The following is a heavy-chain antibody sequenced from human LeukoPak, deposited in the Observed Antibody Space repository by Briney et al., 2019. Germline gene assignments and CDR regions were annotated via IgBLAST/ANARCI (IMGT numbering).Heavy chain of an antibody. CDR3: ARGYCSGGSCYSYYYYNYMDV. D-gene: IGHD2-15*01. Sequence: ASVKVSCKASGYTFTSYGISWVRQAPGQGLEWMGWINPNSGGTNYAQKFQGRVTMTRDTSISTAYMELSRLRSDDTAVYYCARGYCSGGSCYSYYYYNYMDVWGKGTTVTVSS. J-gene: IGHJ6*03. CDR2: INPNSGGT. CDR1: GYTFTSYG. V-gene: IGHV1-2*02.